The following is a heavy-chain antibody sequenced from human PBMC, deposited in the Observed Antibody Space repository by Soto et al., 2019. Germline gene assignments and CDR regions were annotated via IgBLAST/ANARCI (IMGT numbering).Heavy chain of an antibody. CDR2: ISSSSSYI. J-gene: IGHJ6*02. Sequence: EVQLVESGGGLVKPGGSLRLSCAASGFTFSSYSMNWVRQAPGKGLEWVSSISSSSSYIYYADSVKGRFTISRDNAKNSLYLQMNSLRAEDTAVYYRARDGIVATIIGDYYYYGMDVWGQGTTVTVSS. V-gene: IGHV3-21*01. D-gene: IGHD5-12*01. CDR3: ARDGIVATIIGDYYYYGMDV. CDR1: GFTFSSYS.